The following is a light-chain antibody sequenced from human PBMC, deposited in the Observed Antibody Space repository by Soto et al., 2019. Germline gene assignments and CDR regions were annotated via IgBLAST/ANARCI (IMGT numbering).Light chain of an antibody. CDR1: QTITYNQ. V-gene: IGKV3-20*01. J-gene: IGKJ1*01. CDR3: QLYGYSFP. CDR2: GAS. Sequence: ELVLTQSPGTLSLSPGERATLFCRASQTITYNQLAWYRQKPGQAPRLLIYGASVRATGIPDRFSGSGSGTDFTLTISRLEPEDFAVYYFQLYGYSFPFGQGTEVEIK.